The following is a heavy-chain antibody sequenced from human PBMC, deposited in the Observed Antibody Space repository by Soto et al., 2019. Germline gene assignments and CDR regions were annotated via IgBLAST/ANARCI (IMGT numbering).Heavy chain of an antibody. Sequence: QVQLVQSGAEVKKPGSSVKVSCTASGGTFSSYAISWVRQAPGQGLEWMGGIIPIFGTANYAQKFQGRVTITADESTSTAYMELSSLRSEDTAVYYCARDQGCSSTSCYGGYYYYGMDVWGQGTTVTVSS. CDR3: ARDQGCSSTSCYGGYYYYGMDV. CDR1: GGTFSSYA. D-gene: IGHD2-2*01. CDR2: IIPIFGTA. V-gene: IGHV1-69*01. J-gene: IGHJ6*02.